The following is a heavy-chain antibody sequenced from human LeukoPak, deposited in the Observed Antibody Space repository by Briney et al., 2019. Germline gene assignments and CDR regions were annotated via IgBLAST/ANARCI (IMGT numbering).Heavy chain of an antibody. Sequence: PGGSLRLSCAASGFTFSSYWMSWVRQAAGKGLEWVANIKQDGSEKYYVDSVKGRFTISRDNAKNSLYLQMSSLRADDTAVYYCARVPYDFWSGYCPVDYWGQGTLVTVSS. V-gene: IGHV3-7*01. CDR3: ARVPYDFWSGYCPVDY. D-gene: IGHD3-3*01. CDR1: GFTFSSYW. J-gene: IGHJ4*02. CDR2: IKQDGSEK.